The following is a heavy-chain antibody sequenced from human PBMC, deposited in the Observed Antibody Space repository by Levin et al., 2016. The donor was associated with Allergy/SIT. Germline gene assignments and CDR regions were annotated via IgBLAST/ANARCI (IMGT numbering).Heavy chain of an antibody. CDR2: ISGSDDST. V-gene: IGHV3-23*01. J-gene: IGHJ2*01. CDR1: GINDRSNY. CDR3: TKEDVGFPRNYWYFDL. Sequence: GGSLRLSCAASGINDRSNYMNWVRQAPGKGLEWVSAISGSDDSTYYADSVKGRFTISRDNSMNTVYLQMYNLRVDDTGIYYCTKEDVGFPRNYWYFDLWGRGTPVTVSS. D-gene: IGHD1-14*01.